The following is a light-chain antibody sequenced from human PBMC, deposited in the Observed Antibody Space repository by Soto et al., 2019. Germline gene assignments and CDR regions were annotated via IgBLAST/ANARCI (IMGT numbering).Light chain of an antibody. V-gene: IGLV1-44*01. CDR3: AAWDDSVKGPV. Sequence: QSVLTQPPSSSGTPGQRVTISASGSSSNIGSNTVNSYQQVPGTAPKLLMYNYNQRPSGVPDRVSGYKSGTSASLAISGLQSEDEDDYYCAAWDDSVKGPVFGGGTQLNVL. J-gene: IGLJ2*01. CDR1: SSNIGSNT. CDR2: NYN.